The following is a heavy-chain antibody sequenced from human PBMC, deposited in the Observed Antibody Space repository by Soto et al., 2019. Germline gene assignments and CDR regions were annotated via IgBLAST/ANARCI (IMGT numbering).Heavy chain of an antibody. CDR1: GYTFTGYY. Sequence: QVQLVQSGAEVKKPGASVKVSCKASGYTFTGYYMHWVRQAPGHGLEWMGWINPNSGGTNYAQKFQGWVTMTRDTSISTAYMELSRLRSDDTAVYYCARECWDYGDNYYYYYMDVWGKGTTVTVSS. CDR2: INPNSGGT. D-gene: IGHD4-17*01. J-gene: IGHJ6*03. CDR3: ARECWDYGDNYYYYYMDV. V-gene: IGHV1-2*04.